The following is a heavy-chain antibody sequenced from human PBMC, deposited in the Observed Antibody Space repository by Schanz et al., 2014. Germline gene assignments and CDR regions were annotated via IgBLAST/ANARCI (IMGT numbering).Heavy chain of an antibody. CDR3: ARDGEAAAGCDY. CDR1: GYTFTSYY. J-gene: IGHJ4*02. V-gene: IGHV1-46*03. D-gene: IGHD6-13*01. Sequence: QVQLVQSGAEVKKPGASVKVSCKASGYTFTSYYMHWVRQAPGQGLEWMGIINPSGGSTSYAQKFQGRVTMTRDTSTSTVYMELISLRSEDTAVYYCARDGEAAAGCDYWGQGTLVTDSS. CDR2: INPSGGST.